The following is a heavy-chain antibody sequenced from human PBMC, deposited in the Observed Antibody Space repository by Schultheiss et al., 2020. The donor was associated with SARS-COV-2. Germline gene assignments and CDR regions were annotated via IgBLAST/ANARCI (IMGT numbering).Heavy chain of an antibody. Sequence: SQTLSLTCPVSGGSVSSGSYYWSWIRQPPGKGLEWIGRIYTSGSTNYNPSLKSRVTISVDTSKNQFSLKLSSVTAADTAVYYCARDRDSSGYYPFDYWGQGTLVTVSS. D-gene: IGHD3-22*01. V-gene: IGHV4-61*02. CDR1: GGSVSSGSYY. J-gene: IGHJ4*02. CDR3: ARDRDSSGYYPFDY. CDR2: IYTSGST.